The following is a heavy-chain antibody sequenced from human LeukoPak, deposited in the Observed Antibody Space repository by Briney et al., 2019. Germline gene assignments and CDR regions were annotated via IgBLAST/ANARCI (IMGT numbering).Heavy chain of an antibody. Sequence: ASVKVSCKASGYTFTGYYMHWVRQAPGQGLEWMGWINPNSGGANYAQKFQGRVTVTRDTSISTAYMELSRLRSDDTAVYYCARVGDSNYDDLHYYYYMDVWGKGTTVTVSS. CDR2: INPNSGGA. V-gene: IGHV1-2*02. CDR3: ARVGDSNYDDLHYYYYMDV. J-gene: IGHJ6*03. CDR1: GYTFTGYY. D-gene: IGHD4-11*01.